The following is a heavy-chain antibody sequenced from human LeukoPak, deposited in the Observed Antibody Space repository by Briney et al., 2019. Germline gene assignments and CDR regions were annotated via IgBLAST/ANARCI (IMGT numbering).Heavy chain of an antibody. CDR3: ARRAVCSSASCSSQYYYYAMNV. J-gene: IGHJ6*02. V-gene: IGHV3-74*01. CDR2: IRSDGSIT. D-gene: IGHD2-2*01. CDR1: GFTFSGYW. Sequence: PGGSLRLSCAASGFTFSGYWMHWVRQAPGKGLAWVSVIRSDGSITTYADSVKGRFTISRDTAKNTLYLQMNSLRAEDTAVYYCARRAVCSSASCSSQYYYYAMNVWGQGTTVTVSS.